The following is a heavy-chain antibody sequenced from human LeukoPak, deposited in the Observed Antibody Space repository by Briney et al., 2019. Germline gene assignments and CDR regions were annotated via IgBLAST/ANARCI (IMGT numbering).Heavy chain of an antibody. V-gene: IGHV1-46*01. J-gene: IGHJ3*02. CDR2: INPSGGST. CDR3: AREGHYYDSSGQDAFDI. CDR1: GYTFTSYY. D-gene: IGHD3-22*01. Sequence: VASVKVSCKASGYTFTSYYMHWVRQAPGQGLEWMGIINPSGGSTSYAQKFQGRVTMTRDTSTSTVYMELSSLRSEDTAVYYCAREGHYYDSSGQDAFDIWGQGTMVTVSS.